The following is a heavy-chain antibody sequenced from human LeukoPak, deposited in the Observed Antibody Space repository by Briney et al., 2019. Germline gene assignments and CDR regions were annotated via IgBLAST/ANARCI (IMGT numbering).Heavy chain of an antibody. CDR2: IIPILGIA. J-gene: IGHJ4*02. CDR3: ATFNPYDNSGYKDY. CDR1: GGTFSSYA. D-gene: IGHD3-22*01. Sequence: ASVKVSCKASGGTFSSYAISWVRQAPGQGLEWMGRIIPILGIANYAQKFQGRVTITADKSTSTAYMELSSLRSEDTAVYYCATFNPYDNSGYKDYWGQGTLVTVSS. V-gene: IGHV1-69*04.